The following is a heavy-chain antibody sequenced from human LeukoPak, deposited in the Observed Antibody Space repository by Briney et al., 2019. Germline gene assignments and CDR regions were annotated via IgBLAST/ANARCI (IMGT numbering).Heavy chain of an antibody. D-gene: IGHD1-26*01. Sequence: GGSLRLSCAASGFTFSSYAMNWVRQAPGKGLEWVSSISSSSSYIYYADSVKGRFTISRDNAKNSLYLQMNSLRAEDKAVYYCARDPGATTGYWGQGTLVTVSS. CDR3: ARDPGATTGY. CDR1: GFTFSSYA. V-gene: IGHV3-21*01. CDR2: ISSSSSYI. J-gene: IGHJ4*02.